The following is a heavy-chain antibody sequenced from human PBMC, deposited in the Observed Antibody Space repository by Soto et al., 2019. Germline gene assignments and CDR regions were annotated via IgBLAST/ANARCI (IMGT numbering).Heavy chain of an antibody. Sequence: GGSLRLSCAASGFSFSIYSMNWVRQAPGKGLEWLSSISSGSNYMYYAASVKGRFTISRDNAKNSLFLEMNSLRGEDTALYYCARDLAPSSVAAGHLDYWGQGTLVTVSS. CDR3: ARDLAPSSVAAGHLDY. V-gene: IGHV3-21*06. CDR2: ISSGSNYM. D-gene: IGHD6-6*01. J-gene: IGHJ4*02. CDR1: GFSFSIYS.